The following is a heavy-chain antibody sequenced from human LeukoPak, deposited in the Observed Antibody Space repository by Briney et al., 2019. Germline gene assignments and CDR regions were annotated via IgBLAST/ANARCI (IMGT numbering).Heavy chain of an antibody. CDR1: GLTFSNYG. CDR2: IQLDGGDI. J-gene: IGHJ4*02. CDR3: AEDQQLEPFHY. V-gene: IGHV3-30*02. D-gene: IGHD1-1*01. Sequence: GGSLRLSCAASGLTFSNYGMHWVRQAPGKGLEWVAFIQLDGGDIFYTDSVKGRFTISRDNSKNTLFLQMNSLRTDDTAMYYCAEDQQLEPFHYWGRGTLVTVSS.